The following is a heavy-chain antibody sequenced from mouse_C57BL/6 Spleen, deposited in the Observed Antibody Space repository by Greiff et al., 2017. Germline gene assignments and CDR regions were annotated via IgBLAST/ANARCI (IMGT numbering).Heavy chain of an antibody. V-gene: IGHV1-72*01. CDR3: ARGPYYGNAMDY. J-gene: IGHJ4*01. D-gene: IGHD1-1*01. Sequence: QVQLQQPGAELVEPWASVKLSCKASGYTFTSYWMHWVQQRPGRGLEWLGRIDPNRGGTKYTDNFTSQGTLTVDKPSSPAYMQLSSLKSEDTAVYYCARGPYYGNAMDYWGQGTSVTVSS. CDR1: GYTFTSYW. CDR2: IDPNRGGT.